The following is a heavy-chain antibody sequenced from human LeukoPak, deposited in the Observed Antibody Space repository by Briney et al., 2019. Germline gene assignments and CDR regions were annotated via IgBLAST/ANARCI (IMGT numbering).Heavy chain of an antibody. CDR2: IYSGGST. J-gene: IGHJ4*02. CDR1: GXTVSSNY. V-gene: IGHV3-66*02. CDR3: ARDSARSGYYYSFDY. Sequence: GGXLXLSCAASGXTVSSNYMSWVRQAPGKGLEWVSVIYSGGSTYYADSVKGRFTNSRDNSKNTLYLQMNSLRAEDTAVYYCARDSARSGYYYSFDYWGQGTLVTVSS. D-gene: IGHD3-22*01.